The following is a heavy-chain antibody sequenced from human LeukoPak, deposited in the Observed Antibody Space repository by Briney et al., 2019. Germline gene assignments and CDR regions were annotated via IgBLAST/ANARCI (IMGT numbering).Heavy chain of an antibody. CDR1: GFTFDDYA. CDR3: AREARTRFDY. V-gene: IGHV3-9*01. Sequence: GRSLRLSCAASGFTFDDYAMHWVRQAPGKGLEWVSGISWNSGSIGYADSVKGRFTISRDNAKNSLYLQMNSLRAEDTALYYCAREARTRFDYWGQGTLVTVSS. CDR2: ISWNSGSI. J-gene: IGHJ4*02.